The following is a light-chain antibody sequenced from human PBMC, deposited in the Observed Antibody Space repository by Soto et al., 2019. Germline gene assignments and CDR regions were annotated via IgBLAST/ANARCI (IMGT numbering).Light chain of an antibody. J-gene: IGKJ4*01. CDR3: RRYRSALRT. CDR1: QSVSSSY. CDR2: GAS. V-gene: IGKV3-20*01. Sequence: DIVLTQSPGTRSLSPGERATLSCRASQSVSSSYLAWYQQKPGQAPRLLIYGASSRATGIPDRFSGSGSGKDFTLTISRLEPVDFAVYYGRRYRSALRTLGGGTK.